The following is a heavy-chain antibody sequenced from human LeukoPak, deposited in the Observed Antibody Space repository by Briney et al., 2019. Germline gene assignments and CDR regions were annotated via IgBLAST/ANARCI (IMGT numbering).Heavy chain of an antibody. Sequence: ASVKVSCKASGYTFTGYYMHWVRQAPGQGLEWIGWINPNSGGTNYAQKFQGWVTMTRDTSISTAYMELSRLRSDDTAVYYCARAGGGGYSGYEEGRQANYYYYYGMDVWGKGTTVTVSS. J-gene: IGHJ6*04. V-gene: IGHV1-2*04. CDR3: ARAGGGGYSGYEEGRQANYYYYYGMDV. D-gene: IGHD5-12*01. CDR1: GYTFTGYY. CDR2: INPNSGGT.